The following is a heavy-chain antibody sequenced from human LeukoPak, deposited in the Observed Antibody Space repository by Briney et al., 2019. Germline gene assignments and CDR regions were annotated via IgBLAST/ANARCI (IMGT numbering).Heavy chain of an antibody. Sequence: PGRSLRLSCAASGFTFDDYAMHWVRQAPGKGLEWVSGISWNSGSIGYAHSVKGRFTISRDNAKNSLYLQMNSLRAEDMALYYCAKSHSSGWYEVGTAIDYWGQGTLVTVSS. J-gene: IGHJ4*02. V-gene: IGHV3-9*03. D-gene: IGHD6-19*01. CDR2: ISWNSGSI. CDR3: AKSHSSGWYEVGTAIDY. CDR1: GFTFDDYA.